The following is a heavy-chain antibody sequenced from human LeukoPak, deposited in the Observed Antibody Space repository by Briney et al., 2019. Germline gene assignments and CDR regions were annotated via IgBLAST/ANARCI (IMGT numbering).Heavy chain of an antibody. Sequence: GGSLRLSCAASGFTFDDYAMHWVRQAPGKGLEWVSDIIWNGGRTGYADSVKGRFTISRDNSKNSLYLQMNSLRTEDTALYYCAKGKNTGSYLSHVDYWGQGTLVTVSS. J-gene: IGHJ4*02. CDR2: IIWNGGRT. CDR3: AKGKNTGSYLSHVDY. V-gene: IGHV3-9*01. D-gene: IGHD3-10*01. CDR1: GFTFDDYA.